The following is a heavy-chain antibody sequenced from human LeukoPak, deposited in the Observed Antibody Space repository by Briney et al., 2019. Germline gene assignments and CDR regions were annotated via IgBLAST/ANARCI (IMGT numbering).Heavy chain of an antibody. CDR1: GLTFNNYG. CDR3: ATSGYNYGWYHYYYMHL. D-gene: IGHD5-18*01. V-gene: IGHV3-23*01. J-gene: IGHJ6*03. Sequence: GGSLRLSCAASGLTFNNYGMNWVRQAPGKGLEYVSGVNGSGDTTYYPHLERGRFTISRDNSKNTLYLHMNSTRAGDTAVYVFATSGYNYGWYHYYYMHLWGKDTTVTLSS. CDR2: VNGSGDTT.